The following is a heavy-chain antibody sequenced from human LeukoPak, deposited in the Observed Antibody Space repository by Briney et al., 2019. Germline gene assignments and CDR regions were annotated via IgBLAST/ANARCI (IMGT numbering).Heavy chain of an antibody. D-gene: IGHD6-13*01. J-gene: IGHJ4*02. V-gene: IGHV3-30*04. CDR1: GFVFSIYT. Sequence: GGSLRLSCPASGFVFSIYTMYWVRQAPGKGLEWVAVISYDGSNKYYADSVKGRFTISRDNSKNTLYLQMNSLRAEDTAVYYCAMPPYSSRWYGYYFDYWGQGTLVTVSS. CDR2: ISYDGSNK. CDR3: AMPPYSSRWYGYYFDY.